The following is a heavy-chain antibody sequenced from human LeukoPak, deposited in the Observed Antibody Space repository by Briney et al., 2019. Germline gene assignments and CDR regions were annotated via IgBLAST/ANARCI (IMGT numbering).Heavy chain of an antibody. J-gene: IGHJ4*02. CDR2: ISSSGSPI. D-gene: IGHD6-13*01. CDR1: GFTFSNYY. V-gene: IGHV3-11*04. CDR3: ARAGSAWYTPDY. Sequence: NPGGSLRLSCAASGFTFSNYYMNWIRQAPGKGLEWVSYISSSGSPIYYAGSVKGRFTISRDNAENSLYLQVNSLRAEDAAVYYCARAGSAWYTPDYWGQGALVTVSS.